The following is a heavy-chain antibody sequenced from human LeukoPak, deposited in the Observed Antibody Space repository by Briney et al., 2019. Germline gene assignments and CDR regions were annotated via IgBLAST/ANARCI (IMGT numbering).Heavy chain of an antibody. V-gene: IGHV3-15*05. CDR2: IKSKFDGGTT. Sequence: KPGGSLRLSCEASGFTFRNDWMSWVRQAPGKGLEWVGRIKSKFDGGTTDYAAPVKGRFTISRDDSRTTVYLQMNSLKIEETAVYYCTQEGWNYFYYHGMDVWGQGTTVSVSS. J-gene: IGHJ6*02. CDR3: TQEGWNYFYYHGMDV. CDR1: GFTFRNDW. D-gene: IGHD1-1*01.